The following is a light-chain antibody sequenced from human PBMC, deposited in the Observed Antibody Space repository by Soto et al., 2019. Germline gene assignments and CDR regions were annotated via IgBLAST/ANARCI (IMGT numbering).Light chain of an antibody. CDR3: QQYYSTPQT. CDR1: QSVLYSSNNKNY. V-gene: IGKV4-1*01. Sequence: DIVMTQSPDSLAVSLGERATINCKSSQSVLYSSNNKNYLAWYQQKPGQPPKLLISWASTREFGVPDRFSGSGSGTDFTLTINTLQAEDFAVYYCQQYYSTPQTFGQGTKVEIK. J-gene: IGKJ1*01. CDR2: WAS.